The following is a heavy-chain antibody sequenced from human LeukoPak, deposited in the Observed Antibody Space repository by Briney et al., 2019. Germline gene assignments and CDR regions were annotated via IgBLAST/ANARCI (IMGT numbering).Heavy chain of an antibody. Sequence: PGGSLRLSCAASGFTFSSYGMHWVRQAPGKGLEWVAVISYDGSNKYYADSVKGRFTISRDNSKNTLYLQMNSLRAEDTAVYYCAKDAYSSSWYSSYYGMDVWGQGTTVTVS. CDR2: ISYDGSNK. CDR3: AKDAYSSSWYSSYYGMDV. D-gene: IGHD6-13*01. CDR1: GFTFSSYG. J-gene: IGHJ6*02. V-gene: IGHV3-30*18.